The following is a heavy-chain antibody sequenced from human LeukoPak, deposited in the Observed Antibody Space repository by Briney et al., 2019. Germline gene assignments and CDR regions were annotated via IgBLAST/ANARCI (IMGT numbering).Heavy chain of an antibody. CDR3: ARDGSHCDSTSCRLGGMDV. Sequence: SETLSLTCTVSGGSISSYYWSWIRQPPGKGLEWIGYIYYSGSTNYNPSLKSRVTISVDTSKNQFFLKLSSVTAADTAVYYCARDGSHCDSTSCRLGGMDVWGQGTTVTVSS. CDR1: GGSISSYY. D-gene: IGHD2-2*01. J-gene: IGHJ6*02. CDR2: IYYSGST. V-gene: IGHV4-59*01.